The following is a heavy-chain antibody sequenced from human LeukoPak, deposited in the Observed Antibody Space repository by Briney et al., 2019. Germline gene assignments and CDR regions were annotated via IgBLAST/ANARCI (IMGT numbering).Heavy chain of an antibody. J-gene: IGHJ4*02. CDR1: GFTFGTNA. D-gene: IGHD2-21*02. V-gene: IGHV3-23*01. CDR3: AQGGGYGGDDCFYYFDY. CDR2: MRWSGGIT. Sequence: GGSLRLSCAASGFTFGTNAMSWVRQAPGKGLEWVSAMRWSGGITYYTDSVKGRFTISRDNSTNTLYLQMNSLRVEDTAVYHCAQGGGYGGDDCFYYFDYWGQGTLVTVSS.